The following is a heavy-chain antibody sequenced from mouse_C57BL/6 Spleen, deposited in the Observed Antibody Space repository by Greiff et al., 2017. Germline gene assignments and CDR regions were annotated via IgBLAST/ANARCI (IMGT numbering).Heavy chain of an antibody. CDR3: ARGGAAYGNEEYYFDY. D-gene: IGHD2-1*01. J-gene: IGHJ2*01. Sequence: QVQLKQPGAELVMPGASVKLSCKASGYTFTSYWMHWVKQRPGQGLEWIGEIDPSDSYTNYNQKFKGKSTLTVDKSSSTAYMQLSSLTSEDSAVYYCARGGAAYGNEEYYFDYWGQGTTLTVSS. V-gene: IGHV1-69*01. CDR2: IDPSDSYT. CDR1: GYTFTSYW.